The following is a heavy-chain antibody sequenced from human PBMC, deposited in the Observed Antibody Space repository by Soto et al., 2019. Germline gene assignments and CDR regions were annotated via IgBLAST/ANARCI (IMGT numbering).Heavy chain of an antibody. J-gene: IGHJ4*02. Sequence: SETLSLTCTVSGDSIITNEYYWGWIRQPPGKGLEWIGSIHYSGSTYYNPPLTSRVTISVDTSKNQFSLMLSSVTAADTALYYCASLATGMWIDFWGQGTLVTVSS. CDR2: IHYSGST. CDR1: GDSIITNEYY. V-gene: IGHV4-39*01. CDR3: ASLATGMWIDF. D-gene: IGHD6-13*01.